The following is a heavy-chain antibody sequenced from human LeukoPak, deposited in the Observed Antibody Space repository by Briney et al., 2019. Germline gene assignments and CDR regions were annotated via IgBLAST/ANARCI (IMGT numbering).Heavy chain of an antibody. CDR2: IYYSGST. D-gene: IGHD3-16*01. CDR1: GGSISSGGYY. V-gene: IGHV4-31*03. CDR3: ARALKMITFGGVYFDY. J-gene: IGHJ4*02. Sequence: SQTLSLTCTVSGGSISSGGYYWSWIRQHPGKGLEWIGYIYYSGSTYYNPSLKSRVTISVDTSKNQFSLKLSSVTAADTPVYYCARALKMITFGGVYFDYWGQGTLVTVSS.